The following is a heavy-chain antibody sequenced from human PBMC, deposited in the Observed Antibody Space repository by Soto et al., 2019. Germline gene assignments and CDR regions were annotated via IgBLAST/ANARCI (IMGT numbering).Heavy chain of an antibody. CDR2: IIPIFGTA. Sequence: QVQLVQSGAEVKKPGSSVKVSCKASGGTFSSYAISWVRQAPGQGLEWMGGIIPIFGTANYAQKFQGRVTITADESTRTANRGRSSLSSEDTAVYYWASLSGGYSFGPLAYGGQGTLVPVSS. D-gene: IGHD1-26*01. J-gene: IGHJ4*02. CDR1: GGTFSSYA. CDR3: ASLSGGYSFGPLAY. V-gene: IGHV1-69*01.